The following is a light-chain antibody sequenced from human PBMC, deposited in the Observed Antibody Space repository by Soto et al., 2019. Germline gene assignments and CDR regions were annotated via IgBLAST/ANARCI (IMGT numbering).Light chain of an antibody. CDR2: EVS. V-gene: IGLV2-14*01. CDR1: SSDVGGYNS. Sequence: QSALTQPASVSGSPGQSITISCTGTSSDVGGYNSVSWYQQHPGNAPQLMIYEVSNRPSGVSNRFSGSKSGNTASLTISGLQAEDEADYYCSSYTSSSTLVFGGGTKLTVL. J-gene: IGLJ3*02. CDR3: SSYTSSSTLV.